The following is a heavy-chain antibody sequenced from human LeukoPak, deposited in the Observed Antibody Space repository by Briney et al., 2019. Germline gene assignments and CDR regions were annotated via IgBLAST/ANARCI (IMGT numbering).Heavy chain of an antibody. CDR3: AGRGYRGSGPSHY. D-gene: IGHD3-10*01. CDR1: GGTFNSYA. V-gene: IGHV1-69*05. CDR2: IIPIFGTA. J-gene: IGHJ4*02. Sequence: ASVKVSCKASGGTFNSYAISWVRQAPGQGLEWMGGIIPIFGTANYAQKFQGRVTITTDESTSTAYMELSSLRSEDTAVYYCAGRGYRGSGPSHYWGQGTLVTVSS.